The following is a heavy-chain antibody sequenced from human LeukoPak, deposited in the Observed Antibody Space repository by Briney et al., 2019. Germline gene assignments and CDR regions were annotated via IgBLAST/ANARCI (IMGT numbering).Heavy chain of an antibody. CDR1: GYTFTSYD. J-gene: IGHJ4*02. Sequence: GASVKVSCKASGYTFTSYDINWVRQATGQGLEWMGWMNPNSGNTGYAQKFQGRVTMTRNTSISTAYMELSSLRSEDTAVYYCARGSGAPTPFPLDYWGQGILVTVSS. V-gene: IGHV1-8*01. CDR2: MNPNSGNT. CDR3: ARGSGAPTPFPLDY. D-gene: IGHD3-10*01.